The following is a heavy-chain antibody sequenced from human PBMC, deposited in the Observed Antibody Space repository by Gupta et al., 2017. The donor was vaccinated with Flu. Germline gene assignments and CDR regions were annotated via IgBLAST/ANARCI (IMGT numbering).Heavy chain of an antibody. J-gene: IGHJ4*02. V-gene: IGHV3-48*02. D-gene: IGHD2-15*01. CDR3: VVVAATGIKYDY. CDR2: ISSSSSTI. Sequence: EVQLVESGGGLVQPGGSLRLSCAASGFTFSSYSMNWVRQAPGKGLEWVSYISSSSSTIYYADSVKGRFTISRDNAKNSLYLQMNSLRDEDTAVYYCVVVAATGIKYDYWGQGTLVTVSS. CDR1: GFTFSSYS.